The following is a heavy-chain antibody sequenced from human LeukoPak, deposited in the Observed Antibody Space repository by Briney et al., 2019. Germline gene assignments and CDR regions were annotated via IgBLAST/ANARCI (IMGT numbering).Heavy chain of an antibody. CDR1: GFTFGDYA. CDR3: TREYDVVVVAATNYYYGMDV. J-gene: IGHJ6*02. D-gene: IGHD2-15*01. Sequence: GGSLRLSCTASGFTFGDYAMSWFRQAPGKGLEWVGFIRSKAYGGTTEYAASVKGRFTISRDDSKSIAYLQMNSLKTEDTAVYYCTREYDVVVVAATNYYYGMDVWGQGTTVTVSS. CDR2: IRSKAYGGTT. V-gene: IGHV3-49*03.